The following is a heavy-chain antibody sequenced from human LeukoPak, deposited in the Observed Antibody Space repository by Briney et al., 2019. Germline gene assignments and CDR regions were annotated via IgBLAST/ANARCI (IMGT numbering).Heavy chain of an antibody. D-gene: IGHD4-17*01. V-gene: IGHV4-59*01. CDR1: GGSISSYY. Sequence: PSETLSLTCTVSGGSISSYYWSWIRQPPGKGLEWIGYIYYSGSTNYNPSLKSRVTISVDTSKNQFSLKLSSVTAADTAVYYCARHVNGVPFDYWGQGTLVTVSS. CDR2: IYYSGST. J-gene: IGHJ4*02. CDR3: ARHVNGVPFDY.